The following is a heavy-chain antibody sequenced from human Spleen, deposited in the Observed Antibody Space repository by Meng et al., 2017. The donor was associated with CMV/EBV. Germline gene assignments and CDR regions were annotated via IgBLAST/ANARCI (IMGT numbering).Heavy chain of an antibody. D-gene: IGHD6-13*01. CDR2: IRSKAYGGTT. CDR1: GFTFSNYA. J-gene: IGHJ6*02. CDR3: TRAGGGSSWYPGDYYYGMDV. V-gene: IGHV3-49*04. Sequence: GGSLRLSCAASGFTFSNYAMTWVRQAPGKGLEWVGFIRSKAYGGTTEYAASVKGRFTISRDDSKSIAYLQMNSLKTEDTAVYYCTRAGGGSSWYPGDYYYGMDVWGQGTTVTVSS.